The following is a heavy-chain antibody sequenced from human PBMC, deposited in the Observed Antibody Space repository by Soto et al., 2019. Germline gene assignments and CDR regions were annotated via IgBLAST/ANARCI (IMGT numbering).Heavy chain of an antibody. D-gene: IGHD2-21*02. Sequence: EVHLVDSGGDLIQPGGSLRLSCGVSGFTVSGNSISWVRQAPGKGLEWISYIFIDGSTYYADSVRGRFSISRDASMNTRTLPINTLRAEDTPLSYCARDAASIPPVTVAPASSTSYGIEFWGHGPAVTVSS. V-gene: IGHV3-53*01. CDR1: GFTVSGNS. J-gene: IGHJ6*02. CDR2: IFIDGST. CDR3: ARDAASIPPVTVAPASSTSYGIEF.